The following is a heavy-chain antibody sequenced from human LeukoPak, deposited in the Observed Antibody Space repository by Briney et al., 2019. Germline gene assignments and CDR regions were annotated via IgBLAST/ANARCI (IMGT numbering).Heavy chain of an antibody. Sequence: ASVKVSCKASGYTFTSYDINWVRQATGQGLEWMGWMNPNSGNTGYAQKFQGRVTMTRNTSISTAYMELSSLRSEDTAVYYCATHYGGNSGFDYWGQGTLVTVSS. CDR3: ATHYGGNSGFDY. V-gene: IGHV1-8*01. CDR2: MNPNSGNT. CDR1: GYTFTSYD. J-gene: IGHJ4*02. D-gene: IGHD4-23*01.